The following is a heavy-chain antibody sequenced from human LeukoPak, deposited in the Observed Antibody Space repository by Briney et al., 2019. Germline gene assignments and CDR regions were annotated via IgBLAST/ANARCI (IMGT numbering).Heavy chain of an antibody. CDR3: ARGYSSGWYGGY. J-gene: IGHJ4*02. CDR1: GFTVSYKY. CDR2: IYSGGRT. Sequence: GXSLRLSCAASGFTVSYKYMSWVRQAQGKGVEGGSVIYSGGRTYYTDSVKGRFTISRDNSKNTLYLQMNSLRAEDTAVYYCARGYSSGWYGGYWGQGTLVTVSS. D-gene: IGHD6-19*01. V-gene: IGHV3-53*01.